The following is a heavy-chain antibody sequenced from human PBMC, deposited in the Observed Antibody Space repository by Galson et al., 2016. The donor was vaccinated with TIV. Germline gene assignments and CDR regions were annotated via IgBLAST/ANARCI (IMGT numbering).Heavy chain of an antibody. CDR1: GFRITNYV. D-gene: IGHD2-2*01. CDR3: ATPFSSSSFSSYYALDV. CDR2: ISGSAIST. Sequence: SLRLSCAASGFRITNYVMSWVRQAPGKGLEWVSSISGSAISTYYADSVKGRFTISRDNSKNTLYLQLNSLRAEDTALYYCATPFSSSSFSSYYALDVWGPGTLVTVSS. V-gene: IGHV3-23*01. J-gene: IGHJ4*02.